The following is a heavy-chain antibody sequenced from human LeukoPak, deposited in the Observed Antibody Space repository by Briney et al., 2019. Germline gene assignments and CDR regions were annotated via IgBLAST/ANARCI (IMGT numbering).Heavy chain of an antibody. D-gene: IGHD6-19*01. CDR3: ARERYSSGWYGDYFDY. CDR2: IYYSGST. CDR1: GGSISSYY. J-gene: IGHJ4*02. V-gene: IGHV4-59*01. Sequence: SEALSLTCTVSGGSISSYYWSWLRQPPGEGREWIGYIYYSGSTNYNPSLKRRVTISVDTSRNQFSLKLSSVTAADTAVYYCARERYSSGWYGDYFDYWGQGTLVTVSS.